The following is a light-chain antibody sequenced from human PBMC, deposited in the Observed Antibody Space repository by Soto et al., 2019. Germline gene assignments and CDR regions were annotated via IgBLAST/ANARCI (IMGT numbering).Light chain of an antibody. Sequence: QSALTQPASVSGCPGQSITSSCTGTNSDVGGYNYVSWYQQHPGKAPELMIYEVSHRPSGVSNRFSGSKSDNTASLTISGLQAEDEADYYCSSYTSISTLYVFGTGTKVTVL. CDR3: SSYTSISTLYV. CDR1: NSDVGGYNY. J-gene: IGLJ1*01. V-gene: IGLV2-14*01. CDR2: EVS.